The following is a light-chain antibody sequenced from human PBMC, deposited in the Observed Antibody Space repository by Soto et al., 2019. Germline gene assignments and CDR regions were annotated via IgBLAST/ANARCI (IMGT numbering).Light chain of an antibody. CDR3: QQYKNSPL. CDR2: GAS. CDR1: QSVSSN. V-gene: IGKV3-15*01. J-gene: IGKJ5*01. Sequence: EMVMTQYRESLAVAQGERVARSCRASQSVSSNLAWYQQKPGQAPRLLIYGASTRATGIPARFSGSGFGPEFTLTIRSLQSEDFAVYYCQQYKNSPLFGQGTRLEIK.